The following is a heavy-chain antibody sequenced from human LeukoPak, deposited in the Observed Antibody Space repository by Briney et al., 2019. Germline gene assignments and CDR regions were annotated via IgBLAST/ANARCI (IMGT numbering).Heavy chain of an antibody. CDR2: INHSGST. J-gene: IGHJ6*02. D-gene: IGHD3-3*01. CDR3: ARGRPTYYDFWSGDPTHYYYYYGMDV. CDR1: GGSFSGYY. V-gene: IGHV4-34*01. Sequence: SETLSLTCAVYGGSFSGYYWSWIRQPPGKGLGWIGEINHSGSTNCNPSLKSRVTISVDTSKNQFSLKPSSVTAADTAVYYCARGRPTYYDFWSGDPTHYYYYYGMDVWGQGTTVTVSS.